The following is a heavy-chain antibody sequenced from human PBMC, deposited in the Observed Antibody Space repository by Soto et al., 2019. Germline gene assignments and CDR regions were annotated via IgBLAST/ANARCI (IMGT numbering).Heavy chain of an antibody. V-gene: IGHV4-39*01. CDR1: GGSISSSSYY. CDR2: IYYSGST. Sequence: SETLSLTCTASGGSISSSSYYWGWIRQPPGKGLEWIGSIYYSGSTYYNPSLKSRATISVDTSKNQFSLKLSSVTAADTAVYYCARHTPAISISDHWGQGTLVTVSS. J-gene: IGHJ4*02. D-gene: IGHD2-15*01. CDR3: ARHTPAISISDH.